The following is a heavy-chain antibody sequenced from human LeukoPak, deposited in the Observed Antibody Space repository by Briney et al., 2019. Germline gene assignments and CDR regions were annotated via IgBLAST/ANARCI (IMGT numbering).Heavy chain of an antibody. CDR1: GYTFTGYY. J-gene: IGHJ4*02. Sequence: ASVKVSCKASGYTFTGYYMRWVRQAPGQGLEWMGWINPNSGGTNYAQKFQGRVTMTRDTSISTAYMELSRLRSDDTAVYYCATRRPSIVVVPAYFDYWGQGTLVTVSS. V-gene: IGHV1-2*02. CDR3: ATRRPSIVVVPAYFDY. D-gene: IGHD2-2*01. CDR2: INPNSGGT.